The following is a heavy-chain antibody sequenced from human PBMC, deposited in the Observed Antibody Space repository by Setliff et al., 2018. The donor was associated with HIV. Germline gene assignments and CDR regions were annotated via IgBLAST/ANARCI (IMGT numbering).Heavy chain of an antibody. D-gene: IGHD2-15*01. CDR1: GGSMNANH. CDR2: VHVSGST. V-gene: IGHV4-59*01. J-gene: IGHJ4*02. Sequence: ASETLSLTCTVSGGSMNANHWSWIRQSPGKGPEWIAYVHVSGSTNYNPSLKSRVTISLDTSKNQFSLNLTSVTAADTAVYYCARVDCSGGSCYSPAYWGQGTLVTVS. CDR3: ARVDCSGGSCYSPAY.